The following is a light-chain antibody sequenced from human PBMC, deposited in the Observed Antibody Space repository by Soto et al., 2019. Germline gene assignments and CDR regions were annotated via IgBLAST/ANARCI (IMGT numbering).Light chain of an antibody. Sequence: EIVLTQSPGTLSLSPGERATLSCRPSQSVTSGYLAWYQRKPGQAPRLLIYGASRRATGIPERFSGSGSGTDFTLTISRLEPEDFAEYFCQQYGSSFFTFGGGTTVEIK. CDR3: QQYGSSFFT. V-gene: IGKV3-20*01. CDR1: QSVTSGY. CDR2: GAS. J-gene: IGKJ4*01.